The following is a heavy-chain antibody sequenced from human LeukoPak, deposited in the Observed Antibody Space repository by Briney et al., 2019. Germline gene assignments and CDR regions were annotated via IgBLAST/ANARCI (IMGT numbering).Heavy chain of an antibody. V-gene: IGHV3-7*02. CDR3: ARAQTMFWEFDGFDI. Sequence: SGGSLRLSCAASGFTFRSYWMSWVRQAPGKGLEWVANIKQDGREKYLVDSVKGRFTISRDNARNSVYLQMNSLRDDDTAVYSCARAQTMFWEFDGFDIWGRGTKVTVSS. CDR1: GFTFRSYW. CDR2: IKQDGREK. J-gene: IGHJ3*02. D-gene: IGHD3-10*02.